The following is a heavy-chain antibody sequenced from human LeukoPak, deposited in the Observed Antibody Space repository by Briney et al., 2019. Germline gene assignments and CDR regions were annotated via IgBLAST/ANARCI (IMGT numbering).Heavy chain of an antibody. D-gene: IGHD3-22*01. V-gene: IGHV1-18*01. J-gene: IGHJ4*02. CDR2: ISAYNGNT. CDR1: GGTFSSYA. CDR3: ARDTRITMIVVVKTLDY. Sequence: ASVKVSCKASGGTFSSYAISWVRQAPGQGFEWMGWISAYNGNTNYAQKLQGRVTMTTDTSTSTAYMELRSLRSDDTAVYYCARDTRITMIVVVKTLDYWGQGTLVTVSS.